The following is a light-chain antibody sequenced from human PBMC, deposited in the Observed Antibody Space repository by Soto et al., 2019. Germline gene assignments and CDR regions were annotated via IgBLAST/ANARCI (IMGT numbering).Light chain of an antibody. CDR3: SSYTGSSTFV. Sequence: QPVLTQPASVSGSPGQSIAISCTGTSSDVGGYNYVSWYQQHPGKAPKLIIYEVTNRPSGVSYRFSGSKSGNTASLTISGLQAEDEADYYCSSYTGSSTFVFGTGTQLTVL. V-gene: IGLV2-14*01. CDR1: SSDVGGYNY. CDR2: EVT. J-gene: IGLJ7*01.